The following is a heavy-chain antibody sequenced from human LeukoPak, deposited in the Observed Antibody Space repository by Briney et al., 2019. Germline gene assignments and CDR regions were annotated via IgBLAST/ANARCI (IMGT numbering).Heavy chain of an antibody. J-gene: IGHJ3*02. CDR2: IIPIFGTA. Sequence: ASVTVSYKASGGTFSSYAISWVRQAPGQGLEWMGGIIPIFGTANYAQKFQGRVTITTDESTSTAYMVLSSLRSEDTAVYYCARGQQLAPDAFDIWGQGTMVTVSS. V-gene: IGHV1-69*05. D-gene: IGHD6-13*01. CDR3: ARGQQLAPDAFDI. CDR1: GGTFSSYA.